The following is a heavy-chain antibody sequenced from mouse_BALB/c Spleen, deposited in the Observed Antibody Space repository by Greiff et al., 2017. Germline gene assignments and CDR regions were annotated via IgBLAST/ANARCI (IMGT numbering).Heavy chain of an antibody. CDR2: ISNLAYSI. Sequence: EVMLVESGGGLVQPGGSRKLSCAASGFTFSDYGMAWVRQAPGKGPEWVAFISNLAYSIYYADTVTGRFTISRENAKNTLYLEMSSLRSEDTAMYYCAREVRRAMDYWGQGTSVTVSS. CDR3: AREVRRAMDY. CDR1: GFTFSDYG. V-gene: IGHV5-15*02. J-gene: IGHJ4*01. D-gene: IGHD2-14*01.